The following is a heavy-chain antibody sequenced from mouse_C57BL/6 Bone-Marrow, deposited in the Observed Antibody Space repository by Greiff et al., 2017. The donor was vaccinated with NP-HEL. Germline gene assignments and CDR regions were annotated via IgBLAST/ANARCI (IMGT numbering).Heavy chain of an antibody. Sequence: EVKLEESGGGLVQPGGSLKLSCAASGFTFSDYYMYWVRQTPEKRLEWVAYISNGGGSTYYPDTVKGRFTISRDNAKNTLYLQMSRLKSEDTAMYYCARRVYYYGSDAMDYWGQGTSVTVSS. V-gene: IGHV5-12*01. CDR2: ISNGGGST. CDR1: GFTFSDYY. D-gene: IGHD1-1*01. CDR3: ARRVYYYGSDAMDY. J-gene: IGHJ4*01.